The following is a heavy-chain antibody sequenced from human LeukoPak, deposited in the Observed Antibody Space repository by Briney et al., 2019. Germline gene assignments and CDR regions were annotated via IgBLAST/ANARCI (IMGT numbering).Heavy chain of an antibody. J-gene: IGHJ4*02. V-gene: IGHV4-39*01. CDR3: AGGTSYGAHG. CDR2: ISYSGRT. D-gene: IGHD4/OR15-4a*01. Sequence: SETLSLTCTVSDGSISSNSYYWGWIRQPPGKGLEWIGSISYSGRTYYNPSLESRVTISVDASKNQFSLELNSVTAADTAVYYCAGGTSYGAHGWGQGTLVTVSS. CDR1: DGSISSNSYY.